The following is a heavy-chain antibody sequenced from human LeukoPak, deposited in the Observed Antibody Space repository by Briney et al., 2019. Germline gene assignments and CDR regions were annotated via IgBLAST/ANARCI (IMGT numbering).Heavy chain of an antibody. CDR1: GYTFTSYG. CDR3: ARSVRYFDWPRPVRFDY. D-gene: IGHD3-9*01. CDR2: ISAYNGNT. V-gene: IGHV1-18*01. J-gene: IGHJ4*02. Sequence: ASVTVSCKASGYTFTSYGISWVRQAPGQGLEWMGWISAYNGNTNYAQKLQGRVTMTTDTSTSTAYMELRSLRSDDTAVYYCARSVRYFDWPRPVRFDYWGQGTLVTVSS.